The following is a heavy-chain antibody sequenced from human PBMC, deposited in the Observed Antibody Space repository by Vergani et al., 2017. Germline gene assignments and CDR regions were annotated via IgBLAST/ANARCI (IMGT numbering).Heavy chain of an antibody. CDR1: GGSISSGGYY. V-gene: IGHV4-31*03. J-gene: IGHJ4*02. CDR2: IYYSGST. D-gene: IGHD4-17*01. Sequence: QVQLQESGPGLVKPSQTLSLTCTVSGGSISSGGYYWSWIRQHPGKGPEWIGYIYYSGSTYYNPSLKSRVTISVDTSKNQFSLKLSSVTAADTAVYYCARYDYGDYYFDYWGQGTLVTVSS. CDR3: ARYDYGDYYFDY.